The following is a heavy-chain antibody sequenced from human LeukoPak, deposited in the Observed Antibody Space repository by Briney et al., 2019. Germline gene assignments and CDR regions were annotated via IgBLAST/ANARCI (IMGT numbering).Heavy chain of an antibody. V-gene: IGHV1-18*01. D-gene: IGHD3-16*02. Sequence: ASVKVSCKASGGTFSSYAISWVRQAPGQGLEWMGWISAFNGETHYAQNLQGRVTMTTDTSTSTAYMELRSLRSDDTAVYYCARDPSNTSGRYTYFDYWGQGTLVTVPS. J-gene: IGHJ4*02. CDR3: ARDPSNTSGRYTYFDY. CDR2: ISAFNGET. CDR1: GGTFSSYA.